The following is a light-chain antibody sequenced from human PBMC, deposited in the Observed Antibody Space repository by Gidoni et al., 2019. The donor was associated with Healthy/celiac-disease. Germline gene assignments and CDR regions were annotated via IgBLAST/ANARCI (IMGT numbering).Light chain of an antibody. V-gene: IGKV1-39*01. CDR1: QSISSY. CDR2: AAS. Sequence: DIQMTQSPSSLSASVGDRVTITCRASQSISSYLNWYQQKPGKAPKLLIYAASSLQSGVPSRFSGSGSGTDFTLTISSLQPEDFATYYCQQGETFXQXTKVEIK. J-gene: IGKJ1*01. CDR3: QQGET.